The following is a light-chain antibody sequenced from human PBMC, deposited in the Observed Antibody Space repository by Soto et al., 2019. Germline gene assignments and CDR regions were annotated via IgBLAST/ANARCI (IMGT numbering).Light chain of an antibody. CDR1: SSDVGGYNY. J-gene: IGLJ1*01. CDR2: EVS. V-gene: IGLV2-8*01. Sequence: QSVLTQPSSASGSPGQSVTISCTGTSSDVGGYNYVSWYQQHPGKAPKLMIYEVSKRPSGVPDRFSGSKSGNTASLTVSGLQAEDEADYYCSSYAGSLYVFGTGTKVTVL. CDR3: SSYAGSLYV.